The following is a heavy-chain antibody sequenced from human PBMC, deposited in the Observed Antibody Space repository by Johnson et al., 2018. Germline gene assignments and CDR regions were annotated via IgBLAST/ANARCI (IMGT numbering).Heavy chain of an antibody. Sequence: QVRLVQSGENQRQLGGSLRLSCADSGFTFSSYGMHWVRQAPGKGLEWVAVISYDGINKYYADSVKGRFTISRDNSKNTLYLQMNSLRAEDTAVYYCARDLLVGATDLFQHWGQGTLVTVSS. D-gene: IGHD1-26*01. V-gene: IGHV3-30*03. J-gene: IGHJ1*01. CDR3: ARDLLVGATDLFQH. CDR1: GFTFSSYG. CDR2: ISYDGINK.